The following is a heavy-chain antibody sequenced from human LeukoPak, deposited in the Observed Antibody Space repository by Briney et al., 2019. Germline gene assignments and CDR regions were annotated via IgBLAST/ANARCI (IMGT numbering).Heavy chain of an antibody. D-gene: IGHD4-11*01. CDR2: IWSDGSNR. V-gene: IGHV3-33*06. J-gene: IGHJ4*02. CDR1: GFTFSHYG. CDR3: AKDAQRGFDYSNSLDN. Sequence: PGMSLRLSCATSGFTFSHYGMHWVRQAPGKGLEGVAVIWSDGSNRYYGDAVKGRFTISRDNFQRTVYLQMNSLRAEATAVYYCAKDAQRGFDYSNSLDNWGQGTLVTVSS.